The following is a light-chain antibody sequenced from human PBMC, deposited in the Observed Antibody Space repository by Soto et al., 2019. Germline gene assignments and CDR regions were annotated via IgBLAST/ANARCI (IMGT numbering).Light chain of an antibody. V-gene: IGKV1-39*01. CDR2: AAS. CDR1: QTISSH. CDR3: QKSYTTPIN. Sequence: DIEMTQSPSSLSASVGYIVIITCRASQTISSHLNWYQQKPGKAPNLLVYAASSLQSGVPSRFTGSGSGTDFTLTISSLQPEDFATYFCQKSYTTPINFGQGTRLAIK. J-gene: IGKJ5*01.